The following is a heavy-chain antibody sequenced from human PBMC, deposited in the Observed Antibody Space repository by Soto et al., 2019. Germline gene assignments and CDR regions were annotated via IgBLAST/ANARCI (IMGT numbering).Heavy chain of an antibody. V-gene: IGHV4-4*07. D-gene: IGHD3-16*01. CDR3: ARVRDYGLGTNRHYYGMDV. J-gene: IGHJ6*02. CDR1: GGSISGYY. Sequence: QVQLQESGPGLVKSSETLSLTCTVSGGSISGYYWSWIRQPAGKGLEWIGRLYTMGSTNYNPSLQSRVTMSVNTSKNEFSLNVSSVTAADTAVYFCARVRDYGLGTNRHYYGMDVWGQGTTVTVSS. CDR2: LYTMGST.